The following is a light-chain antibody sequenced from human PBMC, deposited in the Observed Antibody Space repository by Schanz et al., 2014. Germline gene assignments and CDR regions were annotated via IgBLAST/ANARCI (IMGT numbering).Light chain of an antibody. CDR2: LNSDGSH. V-gene: IGLV4-69*01. CDR1: SGHSSYA. CDR3: ETWDSNTRV. J-gene: IGLJ3*02. Sequence: QLVLTQSPSASASLGASVKLTCTLSSGHSSYAIAWHQQQPEKGPRYLMKLNSDGSHSKGDGIPDRFSGSSSGAERYLTISSLQFEDEADYYCETWDSNTRVFGGGTKLTVL.